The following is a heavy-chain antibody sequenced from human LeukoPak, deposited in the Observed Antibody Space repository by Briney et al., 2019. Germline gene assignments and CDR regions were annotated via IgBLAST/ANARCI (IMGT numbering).Heavy chain of an antibody. J-gene: IGHJ6*03. V-gene: IGHV4-61*02. Sequence: SETLSLTCTVSGGSISSGSYYWSWIRQPAGKGLEWIGRIYTSGSTNYNPSLKSRVTISVDTSKNQFSLKLSSVTAADTAVYYCARDYPDYYYYYYMDVWGKGTTVTVSS. CDR3: ARDYPDYYYYYYMDV. CDR2: IYTSGST. CDR1: GGSISSGSYY.